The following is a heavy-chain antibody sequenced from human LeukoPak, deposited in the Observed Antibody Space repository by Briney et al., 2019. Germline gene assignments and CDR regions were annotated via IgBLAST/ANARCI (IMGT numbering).Heavy chain of an antibody. CDR2: IKQDGSEK. J-gene: IGHJ4*02. CDR3: ARDSGDGYNHFDY. D-gene: IGHD5-24*01. CDR1: GFTFSSYW. Sequence: GGSLRLSCAASGFTFSSYWMSWVRQAPGKGLEWVANIKQDGSEKYYVDSVKGRFTISRDNAKNSLYLQMNSLRAEDTAVYYCARDSGDGYNHFDYWGQGTLVTVSS. V-gene: IGHV3-7*03.